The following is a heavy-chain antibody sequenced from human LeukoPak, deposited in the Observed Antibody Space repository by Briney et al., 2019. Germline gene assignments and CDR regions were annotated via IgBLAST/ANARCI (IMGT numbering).Heavy chain of an antibody. CDR3: ARRIPRYYYDSSGLYYFDY. Sequence: PSETLSLTCAVDGGSFSGYYWRWIRQPPGRGLEWNGEINHSGSTNYNPPLKSRVTISVDTSKNQVSLKLSSVTAADTAVYYCARRIPRYYYDSSGLYYFDYWGQGTLVTVSS. D-gene: IGHD3-22*01. J-gene: IGHJ4*02. CDR1: GGSFSGYY. V-gene: IGHV4-34*01. CDR2: INHSGST.